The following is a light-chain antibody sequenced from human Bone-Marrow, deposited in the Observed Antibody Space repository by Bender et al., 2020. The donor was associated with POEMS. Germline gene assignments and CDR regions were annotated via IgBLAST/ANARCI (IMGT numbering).Light chain of an antibody. CDR1: SSDVGNYDL. CDR2: EDS. Sequence: QSALTQPASVSGSPGQSITISCTGTSSDVGNYDLVSWYQQHPGKPPKLMIYEDSNRPSGVSTRFSGSKSGNTASLTISGLQAEDEADYYCNSYTSSSTLVFGGGTKLTVL. V-gene: IGLV2-14*02. J-gene: IGLJ3*02. CDR3: NSYTSSSTLV.